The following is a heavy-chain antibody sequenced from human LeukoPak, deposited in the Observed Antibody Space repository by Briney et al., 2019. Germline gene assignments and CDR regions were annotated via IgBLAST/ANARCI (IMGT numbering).Heavy chain of an antibody. CDR1: GFTFSNYG. CDR3: ARDLTQLALFDY. J-gene: IGHJ4*02. V-gene: IGHV3-33*01. Sequence: GGSLRLSCAASGFTFSNYGMHWVRQAPGQGLEWVAVIWYDGSNKYYADSVRGRFTLSRDNSKNTLFLQMNSLRPEDTAVYFCARDLTQLALFDYWGQGTLVTVSS. D-gene: IGHD6-13*01. CDR2: IWYDGSNK.